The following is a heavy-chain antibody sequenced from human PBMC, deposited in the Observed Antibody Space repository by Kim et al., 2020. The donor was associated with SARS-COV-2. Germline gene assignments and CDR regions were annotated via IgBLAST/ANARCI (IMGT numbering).Heavy chain of an antibody. Sequence: GGSLRLSCAASGFTFSSYGMHWVRQAPGKGLEWVAVISYDGSNKYYADSVKGRFTISRDNSKNTLYLQMNSLRAEDTAVYYCAKDAARDYSGVDYWGQGTLVTVSS. D-gene: IGHD4-4*01. CDR3: AKDAARDYSGVDY. J-gene: IGHJ4*02. CDR2: ISYDGSNK. V-gene: IGHV3-30*18. CDR1: GFTFSSYG.